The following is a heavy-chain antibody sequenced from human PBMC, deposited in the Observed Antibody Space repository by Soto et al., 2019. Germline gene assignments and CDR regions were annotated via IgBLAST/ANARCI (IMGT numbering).Heavy chain of an antibody. Sequence: PGESLKISCKGSGYSFTSYWIGWVRQMPGKGLEWMGIIYPGDSDTRYSPSFQGQVTISADKSISTAYLQWSGLKASDTAMYYCARGTYYYDSSGYPGLDYWGQGTLVTVSS. CDR2: IYPGDSDT. CDR3: ARGTYYYDSSGYPGLDY. V-gene: IGHV5-51*01. D-gene: IGHD3-22*01. CDR1: GYSFTSYW. J-gene: IGHJ4*02.